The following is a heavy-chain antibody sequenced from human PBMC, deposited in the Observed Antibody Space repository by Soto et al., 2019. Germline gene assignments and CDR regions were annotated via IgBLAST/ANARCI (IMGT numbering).Heavy chain of an antibody. CDR3: ARGAAAGVDYGMDV. Sequence: QVQLQESGPRLVKPSETLSLTCTVSGGSMSSYYWYWIRQPAGKGLEWIGRIYTSRGTNYSPSLKSRVTISIDTSKNQFSLKLSSVTAADTAMYYCARGAAAGVDYGMDVWGRGTTVTVSS. D-gene: IGHD6-13*01. CDR1: GGSMSSYY. V-gene: IGHV4-4*07. CDR2: IYTSRGT. J-gene: IGHJ6*02.